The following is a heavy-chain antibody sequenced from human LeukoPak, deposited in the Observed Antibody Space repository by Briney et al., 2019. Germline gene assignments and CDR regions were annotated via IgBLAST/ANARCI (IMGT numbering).Heavy chain of an antibody. V-gene: IGHV4-59*01. Sequence: PSETLSLTCTVSGGSISSYYWGWIRQPPGKGLEWIGYIYYSGSTNYNPSLKSRVTISVDTSKNQFSLKLSSVTAADTAVYYCARGSRYCSSTSCSYNWFDPWGQGTLVTVSS. CDR1: GGSISSYY. J-gene: IGHJ5*02. CDR3: ARGSRYCSSTSCSYNWFDP. D-gene: IGHD2-2*01. CDR2: IYYSGST.